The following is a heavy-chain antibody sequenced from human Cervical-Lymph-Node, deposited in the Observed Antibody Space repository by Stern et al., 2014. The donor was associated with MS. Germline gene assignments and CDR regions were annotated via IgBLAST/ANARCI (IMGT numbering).Heavy chain of an antibody. D-gene: IGHD5-18*01. CDR2: IHPSGNA. V-gene: IGHV4-61*02. CDR3: ASGYRFFES. CDR1: GGSVSSGSSY. Sequence: VQLVESGPGLVKPSQTLSLTCTLSGGSVSSGSSYWSWIRQPAGKGLEWIGRIHPSGNAFYTPSLKSRVTISLGKAKQQNSPKLNPVTAADTAVYYCASGYRFFESWGQGTLVTVSS. J-gene: IGHJ4*02.